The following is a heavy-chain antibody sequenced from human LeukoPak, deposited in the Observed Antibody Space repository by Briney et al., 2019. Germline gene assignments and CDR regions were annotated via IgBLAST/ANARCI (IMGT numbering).Heavy chain of an antibody. J-gene: IGHJ4*02. CDR3: ARGFRSVTTWGYFDY. Sequence: GGSLRLSCAAFGFNLSSYSMKWVRQAPGKGLEWVSYISSSSSTIFYADSVKGRFTISRDNSRNTLSLQMNSLRVDDTAVYYCARGFRSVTTWGYFDYWGQGALVTVSS. CDR2: ISSSSSTI. D-gene: IGHD4-17*01. V-gene: IGHV3-48*01. CDR1: GFNLSSYS.